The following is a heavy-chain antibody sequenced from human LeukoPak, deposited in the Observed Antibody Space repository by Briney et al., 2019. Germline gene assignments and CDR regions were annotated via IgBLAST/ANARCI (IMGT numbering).Heavy chain of an antibody. D-gene: IGHD2-2*02. V-gene: IGHV3-23*01. CDR2: ISGSGGST. Sequence: GGSLRLSCAASGFTFSSYAMSWVRQAPGKGLEWVSAISGSGGSTYYADSVKGRFTISRDNSKSTLYLQMNSLRAEDTAVYYCAKSRSGTTSCYNYWGQGTLVTVSS. CDR3: AKSRSGTTSCYNY. J-gene: IGHJ4*02. CDR1: GFTFSSYA.